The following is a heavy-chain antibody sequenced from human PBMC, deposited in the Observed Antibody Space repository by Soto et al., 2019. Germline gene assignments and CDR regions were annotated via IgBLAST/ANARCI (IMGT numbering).Heavy chain of an antibody. V-gene: IGHV3-30*04. J-gene: IGHJ4*02. CDR2: ISYDGKND. CDR1: GFTFSSYA. Sequence: QVQLVESGGGVVQPGRSLRLSCAASGFTFSSYAIHWVRQAPGKGLEWVAIISYDGKNDYFADSVKGRFTISRDNSKNTLYLQMNSLRPEDTAIYYCARDGSVTPARNYFDYWGQGARVTVSS. D-gene: IGHD2-21*02. CDR3: ARDGSVTPARNYFDY.